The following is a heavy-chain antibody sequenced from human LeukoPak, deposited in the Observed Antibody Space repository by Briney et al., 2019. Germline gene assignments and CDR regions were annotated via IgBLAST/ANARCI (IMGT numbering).Heavy chain of an antibody. V-gene: IGHV3-7*01. CDR1: GFTFSSYW. J-gene: IGHJ4*02. CDR2: IKQDGSEK. D-gene: IGHD6-13*01. Sequence: GALRLSCAASGFTFSSYWMSWVRQAPGKGLEWVANIKQDGSEKYYVDSVKGRFTISRDNAKNSLYLQMNSLRAEDTAVYYCARGGRQQLETSDFDYWGQGTLVTVSS. CDR3: ARGGRQQLETSDFDY.